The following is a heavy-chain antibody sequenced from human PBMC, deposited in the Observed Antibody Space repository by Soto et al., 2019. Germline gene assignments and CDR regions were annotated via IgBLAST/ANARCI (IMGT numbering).Heavy chain of an antibody. D-gene: IGHD5-18*01. Sequence: ASVKVSCKASGYTFTSYGISWVRQAPGQGLEWMGWISAYNGNTNYAQKLQGRVTMNTDTSTTTAYMELRSRRSDDTAVYYCARSDTAMVGNYYYYYMDVWGKGTTVTVSS. CDR2: ISAYNGNT. CDR3: ARSDTAMVGNYYYYYMDV. J-gene: IGHJ6*03. CDR1: GYTFTSYG. V-gene: IGHV1-18*01.